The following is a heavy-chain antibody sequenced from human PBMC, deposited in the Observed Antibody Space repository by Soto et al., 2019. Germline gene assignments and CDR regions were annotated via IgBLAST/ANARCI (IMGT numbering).Heavy chain of an antibody. J-gene: IGHJ6*02. CDR2: INPNSGGT. Sequence: ASVKVSCKASGYTFSVYYMHCVLQSPLQWLEWMGWINPNSGGTNYAQKFQGRVTMTRDTSISTAYMELSRLRSDDTAVYYCARDRGSGWYLTYYYYGMDVWGQGTTVTV. D-gene: IGHD6-19*01. CDR1: GYTFSVYY. CDR3: ARDRGSGWYLTYYYYGMDV. V-gene: IGHV1-2*02.